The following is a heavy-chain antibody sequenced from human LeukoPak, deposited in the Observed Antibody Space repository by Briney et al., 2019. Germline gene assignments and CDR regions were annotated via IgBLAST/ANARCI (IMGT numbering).Heavy chain of an antibody. CDR2: ISVYNGNT. V-gene: IGHV1-18*01. CDR3: ARAVAGTLFDY. J-gene: IGHJ4*02. D-gene: IGHD6-19*01. Sequence: ASVKVSCKASGYTFTSYGISWVRQAPGQGLEWMGWISVYNGNTKYAQKFQGRVTMTTDTSTSTAYMELRSLRSDDTAVYYCARAVAGTLFDYWGQGTLVTVSS. CDR1: GYTFTSYG.